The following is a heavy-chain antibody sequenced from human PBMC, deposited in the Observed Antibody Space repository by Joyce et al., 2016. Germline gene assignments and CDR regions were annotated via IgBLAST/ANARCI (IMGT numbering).Heavy chain of an antibody. CDR2: ISNSADRT. V-gene: IGHV3-23*01. CDR1: GFTLTASA. J-gene: IGHJ4*02. D-gene: IGHD5/OR15-5a*01. Sequence: EVQLLESGGALVQPGGSLRLSCAASGFTLTASAMHWVRQAPGKGLAWVSTISNSADRTYYADFARGRFTISRDNSKTALYLQMNGLTAEDTAVYYCAKGGHRPSVFHSTPLDSWGQGTLVALSS. CDR3: AKGGHRPSVFHSTPLDS.